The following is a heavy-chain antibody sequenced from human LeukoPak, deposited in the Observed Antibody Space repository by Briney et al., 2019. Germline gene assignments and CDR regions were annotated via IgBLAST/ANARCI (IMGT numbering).Heavy chain of an antibody. Sequence: ASVKVSCKASGYTFTGYFMHWVRQAPGQGLEWMGRINPNSGGTNYAQKFQGRVTMTRDTSISTAYMELSGLRSDDTAVYYCARDCTGALFFDYWGQGTLVTVSS. D-gene: IGHD2-8*02. CDR2: INPNSGGT. CDR1: GYTFTGYF. V-gene: IGHV1-2*06. CDR3: ARDCTGALFFDY. J-gene: IGHJ4*02.